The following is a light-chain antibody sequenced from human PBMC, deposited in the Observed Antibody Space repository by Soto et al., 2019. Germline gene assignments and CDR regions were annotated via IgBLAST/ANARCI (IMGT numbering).Light chain of an antibody. Sequence: DIQMTQSPSSLSASVGDRVTITCRASQGISNYLAWYQQKPGKVPKLLIYAASTLQSGVPSRFSGSGSGTDFTLTISSLQPEDVAAYYCQQYNSAPRRTFGQGTQVEIK. CDR3: QQYNSAPRRT. CDR2: AAS. CDR1: QGISNY. J-gene: IGKJ1*01. V-gene: IGKV1-27*01.